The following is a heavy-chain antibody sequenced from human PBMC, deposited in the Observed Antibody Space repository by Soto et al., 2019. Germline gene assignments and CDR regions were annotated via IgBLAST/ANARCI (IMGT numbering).Heavy chain of an antibody. CDR2: ISHSGST. V-gene: IGHV4-34*01. D-gene: IGHD3-22*01. J-gene: IGHJ4*02. Sequence: WTWIRQTPGKGLEWIGEISHSGSTNYNPSLMSRVTMSADTSKKQFSLRLSSVTAADTALYFCARGYESSRRYPPLLDYWGQGTLVTVSS. CDR3: ARGYESSRRYPPLLDY.